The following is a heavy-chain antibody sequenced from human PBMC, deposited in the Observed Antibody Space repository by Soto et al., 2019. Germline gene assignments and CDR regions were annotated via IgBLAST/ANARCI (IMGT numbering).Heavy chain of an antibody. Sequence: GGSLRLSCATSGFIFSRHAMSWVRQAPGKGLEWVSAISGSGDSTYYADSVKGRFTISRDNSKNTLYLQINSLRAEDTAVYYCAKAITVGAMKNYYYYYGMDVWGQGTTVTVSS. J-gene: IGHJ6*02. D-gene: IGHD1-26*01. CDR1: GFIFSRHA. CDR3: AKAITVGAMKNYYYYYGMDV. V-gene: IGHV3-23*01. CDR2: ISGSGDST.